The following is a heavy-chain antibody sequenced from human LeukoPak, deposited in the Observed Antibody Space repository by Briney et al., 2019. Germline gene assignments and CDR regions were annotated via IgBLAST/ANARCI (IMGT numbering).Heavy chain of an antibody. J-gene: IGHJ4*02. D-gene: IGHD3-22*01. CDR2: IYYSGSP. Sequence: SETLSLTCGVSGGSISSSSYYWGWIRQPPTMGLEWIGSIYYSGSPYDNPSLTSRVTMSVDTSKNQFSLKLSSATAADTAVYYCARLLYDSRGYYYFDNWGPGTVVTVSS. CDR3: ARLLYDSRGYYYFDN. V-gene: IGHV4-39*01. CDR1: GGSISSSSYY.